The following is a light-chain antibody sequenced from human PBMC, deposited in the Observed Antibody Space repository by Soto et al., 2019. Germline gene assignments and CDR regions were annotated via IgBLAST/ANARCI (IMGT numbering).Light chain of an antibody. J-gene: IGKJ4*01. Sequence: EIVLTQSPGALSVAPGETVSLSCRASEAINNNFVAWYQQRPGQVPRLLMYGASIRVSGVPDRISGRRSGTGFILNIARVEPEDSAVYFCQQYHLSPLTFVGGTQV. CDR3: QQYHLSPLT. CDR2: GAS. CDR1: EAINNNF. V-gene: IGKV3-20*01.